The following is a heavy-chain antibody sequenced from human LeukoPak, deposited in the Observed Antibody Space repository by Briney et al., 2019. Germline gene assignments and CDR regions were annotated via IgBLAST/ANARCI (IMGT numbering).Heavy chain of an antibody. D-gene: IGHD3-22*01. J-gene: IGHJ3*02. V-gene: IGHV4-39*01. CDR2: IYYGGST. CDR3: ARLGDYYDSSGYFDAFDI. Sequence: SEALSLTCTVSGGSISSSSYHWGWIRQPPGKGLEWIGTIYYGGSTYYNPSLKSRVTISVDTSKKQFSLKLTSVTAADAAVYYCARLGDYYDSSGYFDAFDIWGQGTMVTVFS. CDR1: GGSISSSSYH.